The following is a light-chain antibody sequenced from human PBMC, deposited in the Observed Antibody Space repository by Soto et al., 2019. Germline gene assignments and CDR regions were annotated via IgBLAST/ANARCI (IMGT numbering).Light chain of an antibody. CDR1: QSFRGL. Sequence: EVVLTQSPVTLTLSPGERATLSCRASQSFRGLLAWYQQKPGQAPRLLIYDAYNRATGIPPRFSGSGSGTDFTRTISSLEPEDSAVYYCQQRHVWPITFGQGTRLEIK. CDR2: DAY. V-gene: IGKV3-11*01. CDR3: QQRHVWPIT. J-gene: IGKJ5*01.